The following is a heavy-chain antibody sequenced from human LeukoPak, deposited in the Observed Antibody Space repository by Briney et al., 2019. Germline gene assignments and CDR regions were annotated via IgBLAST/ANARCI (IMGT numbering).Heavy chain of an antibody. Sequence: GRSLRLSCAASGFTFSIYAMHWVRQAPGKGLEWVAVISNDGNNNYYADSVEGRFTISRDNSKNTLYLQMNSLRAEDTAVYYCAREAVVNDYWGQGTLVTVSS. D-gene: IGHD4-23*01. CDR3: AREAVVNDY. V-gene: IGHV3-30-3*01. J-gene: IGHJ4*02. CDR1: GFTFSIYA. CDR2: ISNDGNNN.